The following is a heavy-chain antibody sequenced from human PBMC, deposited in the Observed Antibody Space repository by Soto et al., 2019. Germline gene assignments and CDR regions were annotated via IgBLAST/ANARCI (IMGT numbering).Heavy chain of an antibody. CDR2: IKQDGTEK. V-gene: IGHV3-7*05. CDR3: ASRYLEYCFSSASSAPSDY. J-gene: IGHJ4*02. Sequence: GGSLRLSCAASGFIFRSFWMSWVRQAPGKGLEWVANIKQDGTEKNYLDSVKGRFTISRDNAKNSLYLQMNSLRAEDTAVYYCASRYLEYCFSSASSAPSDYWGQGALVTVSS. CDR1: GFIFRSFW. D-gene: IGHD2-2*01.